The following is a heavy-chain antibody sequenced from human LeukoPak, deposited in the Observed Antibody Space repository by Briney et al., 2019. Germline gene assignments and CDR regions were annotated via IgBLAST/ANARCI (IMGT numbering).Heavy chain of an antibody. J-gene: IGHJ3*02. CDR2: IYSGGTT. D-gene: IGHD5-12*01. CDR3: ASPLSGQSFDI. CDR1: GFNVSSSY. V-gene: IGHV3-53*01. Sequence: AGSLRLSCAASGFNVSSSYMSWVRQAPGKGLEWVSIIYSGGTTYYADSVRGRFTVSRDKSKNTLYLQMNSLRAEDTAVYYCASPLSGQSFDIWGQGTMVTVSS.